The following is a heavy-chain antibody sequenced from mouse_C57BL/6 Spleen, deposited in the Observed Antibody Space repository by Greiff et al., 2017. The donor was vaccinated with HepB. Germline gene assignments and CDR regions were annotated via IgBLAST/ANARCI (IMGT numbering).Heavy chain of an antibody. V-gene: IGHV1-62-2*01. CDR2: FYPGSGSI. CDR3: ARHEEIYSNYGCWYFDV. J-gene: IGHJ1*03. D-gene: IGHD2-5*01. Sequence: QVQLQQSGAELVKSGASVKLSCKASGYTFTEYTIHWVKQRSGQGLEWIGWFYPGSGSIKYNEKFKDKATLTADKSSSTVDMELSRVASEDSAVYFCARHEEIYSNYGCWYFDVWGRGTTVTVSS. CDR1: GYTFTEYT.